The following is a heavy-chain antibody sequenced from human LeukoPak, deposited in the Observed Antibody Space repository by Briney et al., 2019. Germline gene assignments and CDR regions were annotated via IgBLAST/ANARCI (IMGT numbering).Heavy chain of an antibody. V-gene: IGHV3-74*03. D-gene: IGHD3-16*02. CDR1: GFSFSSTW. CDR3: ARDNMITFGGVIVTGYMDV. CDR2: ITSDGTST. Sequence: PGGSLRLSCAASGFSFSSTWMHWVRQPPGKGLVWVARITSDGTSTTYAESVKGRFTISRDNAKNTLFLQMNSLRAEDTAVYYCARDNMITFGGVIVTGYMDVWGKGTTVTVSS. J-gene: IGHJ6*03.